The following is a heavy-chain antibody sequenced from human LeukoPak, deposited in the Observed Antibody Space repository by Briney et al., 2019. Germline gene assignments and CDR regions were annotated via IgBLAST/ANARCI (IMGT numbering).Heavy chain of an antibody. CDR3: ARSYYYDSSGYPAFDY. CDR1: GGSIGGGGNYY. V-gene: IGHV4-30-4*08. Sequence: PSQTLSLTCTASGGSIGGGGNYYWTWIRQPPGKGLEWIGYIYDTGSTHYNPSLKSRITISLDTSQNQFSLKLSSVTAADTAVYYCARSYYYDSSGYPAFDYWGQGTLVTVSS. CDR2: IYDTGST. D-gene: IGHD3-22*01. J-gene: IGHJ4*02.